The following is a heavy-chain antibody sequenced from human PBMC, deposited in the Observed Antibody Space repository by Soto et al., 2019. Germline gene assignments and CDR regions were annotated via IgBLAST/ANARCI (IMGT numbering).Heavy chain of an antibody. J-gene: IGHJ4*02. CDR2: ISYDGSNK. CDR3: AKEKGDWNDVESLDY. V-gene: IGHV3-30*18. D-gene: IGHD1-1*01. Sequence: GGSLRLSCAASGFTFSSYGMHWVRQAPGKGLEWVAVISYDGSNKYYADSVKGRFTISRDNSKNTLYLQMNSLRAEDTAVYYCAKEKGDWNDVESLDYWGQGTLVTVSS. CDR1: GFTFSSYG.